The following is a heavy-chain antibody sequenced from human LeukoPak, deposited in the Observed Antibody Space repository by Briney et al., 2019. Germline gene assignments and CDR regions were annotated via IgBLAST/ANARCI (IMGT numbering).Heavy chain of an antibody. CDR3: ARDQNSSGSYYGMDV. CDR1: GFTVSSNY. J-gene: IGHJ6*02. Sequence: GSLRLSCAASGFTVSSNYMSWVRQAPGKGLEWVSVIYSGGSTYYADSVKGRFTISRDNSKNTLYLQMNSLRAEDTAVYYCARDQNSSGSYYGMDVWGQGTTVTVSS. CDR2: IYSGGST. V-gene: IGHV3-66*01. D-gene: IGHD6-19*01.